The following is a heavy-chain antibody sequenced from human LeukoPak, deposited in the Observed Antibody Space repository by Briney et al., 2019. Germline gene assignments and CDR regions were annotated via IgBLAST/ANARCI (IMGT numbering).Heavy chain of an antibody. J-gene: IGHJ4*02. CDR1: GGSISSYY. V-gene: IGHV4-4*07. Sequence: PSETLSLTCTVSGGSISSYYWSWIRQPAGKGLEWIGRIHSSGSTKYNPSLKTRVTMSVDTSKSQFSLKLTPVTAADTAVYYCARGTPSRAALPDYWGQGTLVTVSS. CDR3: ARGTPSRAALPDY. CDR2: IHSSGST. D-gene: IGHD6-6*01.